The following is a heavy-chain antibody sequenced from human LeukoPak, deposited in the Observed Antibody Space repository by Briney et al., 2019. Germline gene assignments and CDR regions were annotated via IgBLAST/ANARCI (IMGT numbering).Heavy chain of an antibody. D-gene: IGHD3-22*01. CDR1: GFTFSSYS. Sequence: GGSLRLSCAASGFTFSSYSMNWVRQAPGKGLEWVSSISSSSSYIYYADSVKGRFTISRDNAKNSLYLQMNSLRAEDTAVYYCAKASYDSSGLMDYWGQGTLVTVSS. CDR3: AKASYDSSGLMDY. V-gene: IGHV3-21*01. CDR2: ISSSSSYI. J-gene: IGHJ4*02.